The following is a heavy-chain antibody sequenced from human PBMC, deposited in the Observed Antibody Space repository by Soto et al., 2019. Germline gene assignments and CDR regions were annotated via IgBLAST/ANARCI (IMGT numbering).Heavy chain of an antibody. V-gene: IGHV4-59*06. Sequence: SETLSLTCTVSGGSISSYYWSWIRQPPGKGLEWIGYIYYSGSTYYNPSLKSRVTISVDTSKNQFSLKLSSVTAADTAVYYCARTPGYWGQGTLVTVSS. J-gene: IGHJ4*02. CDR3: ARTPGY. CDR1: GGSISSYY. CDR2: IYYSGST.